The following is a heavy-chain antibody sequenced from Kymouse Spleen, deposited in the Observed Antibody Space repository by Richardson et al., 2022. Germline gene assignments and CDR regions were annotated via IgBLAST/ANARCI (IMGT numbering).Heavy chain of an antibody. J-gene: IGHJ6*02. Sequence: QVQLQESGPGLVKPSGTLSLTCAVSGGSISSSNWWSWVRQPPGKGLEWIGEIYHSGSTNYNPSLKSRVTISVDKSKNQFSLKLSSVTAADTAVYYCARDHSSGWYSYYYYYGMDVWGQGTTVTVSS. V-gene: IGHV4-4*02. CDR3: ARDHSSGWYSYYYYYGMDV. D-gene: IGHD6-19*01. CDR1: GGSISSSNW. CDR2: IYHSGST.